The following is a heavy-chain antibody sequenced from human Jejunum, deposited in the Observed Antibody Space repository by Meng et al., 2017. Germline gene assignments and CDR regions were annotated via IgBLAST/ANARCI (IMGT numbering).Heavy chain of an antibody. CDR1: DGPIRSSNW. CDR2: VHHTGSS. J-gene: IGHJ4*02. CDR3: ARRGGAYSTGHFPHFDD. D-gene: IGHD6-19*01. Sequence: LQRTASGAVKPASALPLACAGADGPIRSSNWWQWVRQPPGKGPEWIGYVHHTGSSKYNPPLRSRVAISVDKSKIQFPLNLSSVTAADTAVYFCARRGGAYSTGHFPHFDDWGQGTLVTVSS. V-gene: IGHV4-4*01.